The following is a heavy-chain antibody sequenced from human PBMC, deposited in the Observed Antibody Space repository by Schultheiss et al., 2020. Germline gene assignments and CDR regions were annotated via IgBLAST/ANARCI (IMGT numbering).Heavy chain of an antibody. Sequence: SETLSLTCAVYGGSFSGYYWSWIRQPPGKGLEWIGEINLSGSTNYNPSLNSRVTISVDTSKNQFSLKLSSVTAADTAVYYCARSIAAPTPAGYYYYGMDVWGQGTTVTVSS. CDR2: INLSGST. D-gene: IGHD6-6*01. V-gene: IGHV4-34*01. CDR1: GGSFSGYY. CDR3: ARSIAAPTPAGYYYYGMDV. J-gene: IGHJ6*02.